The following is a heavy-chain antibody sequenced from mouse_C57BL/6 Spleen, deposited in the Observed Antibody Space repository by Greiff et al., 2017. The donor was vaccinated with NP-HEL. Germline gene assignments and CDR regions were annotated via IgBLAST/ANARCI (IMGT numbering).Heavy chain of an antibody. Sequence: QVHVKQSGAELARPGASVKLSCKASGYTFTSYGISWVKQRTGQGLEWIGEIYPRSGNTYYNEKFKGKATLTADKSSSTAYMELRSLTSEDSAVYFCARSVDGNCGNSDYWGQGTTLTVSS. V-gene: IGHV1-81*01. J-gene: IGHJ2*01. D-gene: IGHD2-1*01. CDR2: IYPRSGNT. CDR3: ARSVDGNCGNSDY. CDR1: GYTFTSYG.